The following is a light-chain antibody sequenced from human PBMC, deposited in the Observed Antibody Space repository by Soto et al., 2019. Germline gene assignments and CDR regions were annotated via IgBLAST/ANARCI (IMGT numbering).Light chain of an antibody. J-gene: IGKJ1*01. CDR2: KAS. CDR1: QSISSW. CDR3: QQYNSYLWT. Sequence: DIQMTQSPSTLSASVGDRVTITCRASQSISSWLAWYQQKPGKAPKLLIYKASSLESGVPSRFSGSGSGTAFTLTISSLQPDDFATYHCQQYNSYLWTFGQGTKVEIK. V-gene: IGKV1-5*03.